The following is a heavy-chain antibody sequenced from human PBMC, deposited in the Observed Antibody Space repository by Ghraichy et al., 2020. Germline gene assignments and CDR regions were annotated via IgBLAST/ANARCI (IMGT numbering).Heavy chain of an antibody. CDR2: ISSSSSYI. CDR1: GFTFSSYS. Sequence: GAYLRLSCAASGFTFSSYSMNWVRQAPGKGLEWVSSISSSSSYIYYADSVKGRFTISRDNAKNSLYLQMNSLRAEDTAVYYCARDAGSSSWYGSSVYYFDYWGQGTLVTVSS. J-gene: IGHJ4*02. V-gene: IGHV3-21*01. CDR3: ARDAGSSSWYGSSVYYFDY. D-gene: IGHD6-13*01.